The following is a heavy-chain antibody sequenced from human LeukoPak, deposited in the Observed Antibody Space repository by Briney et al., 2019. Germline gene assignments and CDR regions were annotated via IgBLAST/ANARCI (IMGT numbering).Heavy chain of an antibody. Sequence: SGGSLRLSCAASGFTFSSYWMHWVRQAPGKGLVWVSRINSDGSSTSYADSVKGRFTISRDNAKNTLYLQMNSLRAEDTAEYYCARGSGPIVVVPAANDYWGQGTLVTVSS. CDR2: INSDGSST. CDR3: ARGSGPIVVVPAANDY. J-gene: IGHJ4*02. CDR1: GFTFSSYW. V-gene: IGHV3-74*01. D-gene: IGHD2-2*01.